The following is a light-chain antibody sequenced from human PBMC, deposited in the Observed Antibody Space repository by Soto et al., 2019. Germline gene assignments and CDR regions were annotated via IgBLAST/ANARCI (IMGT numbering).Light chain of an antibody. CDR3: SSYSSSITLA. CDR2: DVS. V-gene: IGLV2-14*03. Sequence: QSALTQPASVSGSPGQSITISCTGTSSDVGSYNYVSWYQHHPGKAPKLMIYDVSNRPSGVSNRFSGSKSGNTASLTISGLRAEDEADYYCSSYSSSITLAFGGGTKLTVL. CDR1: SSDVGSYNY. J-gene: IGLJ2*01.